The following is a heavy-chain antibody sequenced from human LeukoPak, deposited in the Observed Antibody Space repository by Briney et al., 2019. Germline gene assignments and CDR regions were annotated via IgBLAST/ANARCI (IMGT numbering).Heavy chain of an antibody. V-gene: IGHV4-59*01. CDR1: GGSISSYY. J-gene: IGHJ5*02. Sequence: PSETLSLTCTVSGGSISSYYWSWIRQPPGKGLEWIGYIYYSGSTNYNPSLKSRVTISVDTSKNQFSLKLSSVTAADTAVYYCARSITMVRGTTRVVWFDPWGQGTLVTVSS. D-gene: IGHD3-10*01. CDR3: ARSITMVRGTTRVVWFDP. CDR2: IYYSGST.